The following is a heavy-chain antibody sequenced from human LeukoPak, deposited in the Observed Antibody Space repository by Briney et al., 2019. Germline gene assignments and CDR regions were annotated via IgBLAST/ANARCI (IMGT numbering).Heavy chain of an antibody. Sequence: GGSLRHPCEASGFTFSSYSMNWVRQAPGKGLEWVSSISSSSIYIYYTDSVKGRFTISRDNAGNSLYLQMNSLRAEDTAVYYCARETNTSDSSGYIRADVRRDDYWGQGTLVTVSS. CDR2: ISSSSIYI. CDR3: ARETNTSDSSGYIRADVRRDDY. V-gene: IGHV3-21*01. D-gene: IGHD3-22*01. CDR1: GFTFSSYS. J-gene: IGHJ4*02.